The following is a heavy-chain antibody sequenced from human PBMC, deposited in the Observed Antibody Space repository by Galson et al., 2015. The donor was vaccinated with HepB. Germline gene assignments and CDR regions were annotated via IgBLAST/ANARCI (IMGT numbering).Heavy chain of an antibody. J-gene: IGHJ2*01. V-gene: IGHV3-23*01. CDR1: GFTFSSYA. Sequence: SLRLSCAASGFTFSSYAMSWVRQAPGKGLEWVSAISGSGGSTYYADFVKGRFTISRDNSKNTLYLQMNSLRAEDTAVYYCAKDSASSTHWYFDLWGRGTLVTVSS. CDR3: AKDSASSTHWYFDL. D-gene: IGHD3-10*01. CDR2: ISGSGGST.